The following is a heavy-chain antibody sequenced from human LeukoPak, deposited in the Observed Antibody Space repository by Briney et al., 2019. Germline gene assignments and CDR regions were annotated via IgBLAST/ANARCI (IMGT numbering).Heavy chain of an antibody. CDR3: ARDFRDNWFDP. V-gene: IGHV4-4*07. CDR1: GGSISSYY. CDR2: IYTSGST. J-gene: IGHJ5*02. Sequence: SETLSLTCTVSGGSISSYYWSWIRQPAGKGREWIGRIYTSGSTNYNPSLKSRVTMSVATSKNQFSLKLSSVTAADTAVYYCARDFRDNWFDPWGQGTLVTVSS.